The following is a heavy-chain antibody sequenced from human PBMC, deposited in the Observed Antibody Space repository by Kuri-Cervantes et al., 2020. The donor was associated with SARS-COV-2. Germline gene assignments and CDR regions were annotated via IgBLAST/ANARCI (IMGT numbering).Heavy chain of an antibody. Sequence: GESLKISCAASGFTFSDHYMDWVRQAPGKGLEWVSSISSSSSYIYYADSVKGRFTISRDNAKNSLYLQMNSLRAEDTAVYYCARDPKLGLPPAWGQGTLVTVSS. CDR1: GFTFSDHY. V-gene: IGHV3-21*01. CDR2: ISSSSSYI. D-gene: IGHD1-7*01. J-gene: IGHJ5*02. CDR3: ARDPKLGLPPA.